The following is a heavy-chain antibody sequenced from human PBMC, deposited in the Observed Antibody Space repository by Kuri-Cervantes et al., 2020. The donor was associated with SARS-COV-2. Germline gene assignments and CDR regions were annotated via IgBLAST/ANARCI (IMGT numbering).Heavy chain of an antibody. J-gene: IGHJ6*03. V-gene: IGHV3-33*08. D-gene: IGHD2-15*01. Sequence: GGSLRLSCAASGFSFSDYYMHWVRQAPGKGLEWVAVIWYDGSNKYYADSVKGRFTISRDNSKNTLYLQMNSLRAEDTAVYYCARDRIAPTGWDYYMDVWGKGTTVTVSS. CDR3: ARDRIAPTGWDYYMDV. CDR2: IWYDGSNK. CDR1: GFSFSDYY.